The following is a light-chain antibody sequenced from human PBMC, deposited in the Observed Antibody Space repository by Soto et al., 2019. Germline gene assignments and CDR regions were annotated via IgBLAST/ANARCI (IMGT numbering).Light chain of an antibody. CDR2: GAS. J-gene: IGKJ1*01. Sequence: EILMPQSPATLSVSPEERATLSCRASQSVSSNLAWYQQKPGQAPRLLIYGASTRATGIPARFSGSGSGTEFTLTISSLQSEDFAVYYCQQYNNWPTWTFGQGTKVDI. CDR1: QSVSSN. V-gene: IGKV3-15*01. CDR3: QQYNNWPTWT.